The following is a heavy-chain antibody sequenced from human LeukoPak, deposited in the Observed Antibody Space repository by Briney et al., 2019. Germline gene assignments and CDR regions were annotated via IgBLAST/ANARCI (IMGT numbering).Heavy chain of an antibody. CDR2: IYYSGST. D-gene: IGHD1-26*01. Sequence: SETLPLTCTVSGGSISSSSYYWGRIRQPPGKGLEWIGSIYYSGSTYYNLSLKSRVTISVDTSKNQFSLKLSSVTAADTAVYYCARSPHSGSYYYYYYYMDVWGKGTTVTVSS. CDR1: GGSISSSSYY. J-gene: IGHJ6*03. V-gene: IGHV4-39*07. CDR3: ARSPHSGSYYYYYYYMDV.